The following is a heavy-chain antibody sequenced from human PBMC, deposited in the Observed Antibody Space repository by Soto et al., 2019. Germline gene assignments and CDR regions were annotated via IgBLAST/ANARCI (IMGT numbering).Heavy chain of an antibody. CDR1: GFTFSSYA. J-gene: IGHJ4*02. Sequence: QVQLVESGGGVVQPGRSLRLSCAVSGFTFSSYAMHWVRQAPGKGMEWGAVISYEGSNKYYPDSVKGRFNISRANSTNTLSLQVSRHIAEDTAVYCCARGGPLVVFAPAYGGQGTLVTVS. V-gene: IGHV3-30-3*01. D-gene: IGHD3-22*01. CDR3: ARGGPLVVFAPAY. CDR2: ISYEGSNK.